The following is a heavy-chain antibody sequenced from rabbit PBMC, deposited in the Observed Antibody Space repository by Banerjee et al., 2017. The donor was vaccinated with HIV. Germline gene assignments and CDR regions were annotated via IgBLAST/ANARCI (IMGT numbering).Heavy chain of an antibody. Sequence: QSLEASGGGLVKPGASLTLTCTASGIDVSSYYSMCRVRQAPGKGLAWIACIFSGSSGSTYYASWAKGRFTISETSSTTVTRQMTSLTAADTATYFCARTLGGDGTTFNLWGPGTLVTVS. CDR1: GIDVSSYYS. CDR2: IFSGSSGST. D-gene: IGHD7-1*01. V-gene: IGHV1S40*01. CDR3: ARTLGGDGTTFNL. J-gene: IGHJ4*01.